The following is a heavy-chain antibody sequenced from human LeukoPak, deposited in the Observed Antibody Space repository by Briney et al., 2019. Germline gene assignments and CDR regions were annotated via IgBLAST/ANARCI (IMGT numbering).Heavy chain of an antibody. Sequence: SQTLSLTCTVSGGSISSGGHYWSWIRQRPGKGLEWIGYIYYSGSTYYNPSLKSRVTISLDTSKNQFSLKLSSVTAADTAVYYCARGVIAAAEADYWGQGTLVTVSS. J-gene: IGHJ4*02. V-gene: IGHV4-31*03. CDR1: GGSISSGGHY. CDR3: ARGVIAAAEADY. CDR2: IYYSGST. D-gene: IGHD6-13*01.